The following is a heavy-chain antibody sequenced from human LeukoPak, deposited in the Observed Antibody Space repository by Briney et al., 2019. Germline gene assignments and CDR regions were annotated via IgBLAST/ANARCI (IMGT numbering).Heavy chain of an antibody. Sequence: GGSLRLSCAASGFTFSSYSMNWVRQAPGKGLEWVTFIQYDGSKKYYADSVKGRFTISRDNSKNTLYLQMNSLRAEDTAVYYCARSSGWRIQLWLSADYWGQGTLVTVSS. J-gene: IGHJ4*02. V-gene: IGHV3-30*02. CDR1: GFTFSSYS. CDR3: ARSSGWRIQLWLSADY. CDR2: IQYDGSKK. D-gene: IGHD5-18*01.